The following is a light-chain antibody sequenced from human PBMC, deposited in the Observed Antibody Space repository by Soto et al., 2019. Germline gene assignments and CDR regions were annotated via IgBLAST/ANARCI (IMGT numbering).Light chain of an antibody. CDR1: NSDVGAYNY. Sequence: QSVLTQPASVSGSPGQSITMSCTGTNSDVGAYNYVSWYQHHPGKAPKLMLYNVADRPSGVSNRFSGSKSGNTASLTISGLQSEDEATYYCTSYTSRSTLVFGGGTKVTVL. V-gene: IGLV2-14*03. CDR3: TSYTSRSTLV. J-gene: IGLJ3*02. CDR2: NVA.